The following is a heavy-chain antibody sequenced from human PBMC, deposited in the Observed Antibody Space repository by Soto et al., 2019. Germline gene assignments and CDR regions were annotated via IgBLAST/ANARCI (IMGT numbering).Heavy chain of an antibody. CDR3: ARSDIVVVPAARPMDV. CDR2: ISAYNGNT. Sequence: ASVKVSCKASGYTFTSYGISWVRQAPVQGLEWMGWISAYNGNTNYAQKLQGRVTMTTDTSTSTAYMELRSLRSDDTAVYYCARSDIVVVPAARPMDVWGQGTTVTVSS. CDR1: GYTFTSYG. J-gene: IGHJ6*02. V-gene: IGHV1-18*04. D-gene: IGHD2-2*02.